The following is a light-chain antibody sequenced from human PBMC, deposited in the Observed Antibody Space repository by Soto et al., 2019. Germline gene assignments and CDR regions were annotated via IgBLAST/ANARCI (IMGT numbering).Light chain of an antibody. CDR2: DVN. V-gene: IGLV2-8*01. J-gene: IGLJ2*01. CDR3: CSYAGANNLI. Sequence: QSALTQPPSASGSPGQSVTISCTGTSSDVGAYNFVSWYQQHPGTVPKIVIYDVNKRPSGVPDRFSGSKSGNTASLTVSGLQPDAEADYYCCSYAGANNLIFGGGTKLTVL. CDR1: SSDVGAYNF.